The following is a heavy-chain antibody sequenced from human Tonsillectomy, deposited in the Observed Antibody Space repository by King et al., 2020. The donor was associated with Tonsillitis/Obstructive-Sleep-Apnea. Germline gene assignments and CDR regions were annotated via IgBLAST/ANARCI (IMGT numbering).Heavy chain of an antibody. V-gene: IGHV4-39*01. CDR3: ARQQYYYYYMDV. J-gene: IGHJ6*03. Sequence: QLQESGPGLVKPSETLSLTCTVSGGSISSSSYYWGWIRQPPGKGLEWIGSIYYSGSTYYNPSLKSRVTISVDTSKNQFSLKLSSVTAAYTAVYYCARQQYYYYYMDVWGKGTTVTVSS. CDR1: GGSISSSSYY. CDR2: IYYSGST.